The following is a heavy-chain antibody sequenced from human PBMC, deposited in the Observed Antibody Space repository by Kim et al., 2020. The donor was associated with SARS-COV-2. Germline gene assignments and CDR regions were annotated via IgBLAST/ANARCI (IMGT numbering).Heavy chain of an antibody. D-gene: IGHD3-3*01. CDR2: INWNGGRT. CDR1: GFTFDDYG. J-gene: IGHJ4*02. CDR3: AREAYRYDCWSGKQDTDYFDY. V-gene: IGHV3-20*04. Sequence: GGSLRLSCAASGFTFDDYGMSWVRQAPGKGLGWVSGINWNGGRTGYADSVKGRFTISRDNAKNSLYLQMNSLRAEDTALYYCAREAYRYDCWSGKQDTDYFDYWGQGTLGTVSS.